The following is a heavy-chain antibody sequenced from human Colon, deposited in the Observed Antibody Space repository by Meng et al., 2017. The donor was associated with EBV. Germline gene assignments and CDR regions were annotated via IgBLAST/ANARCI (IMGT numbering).Heavy chain of an antibody. CDR2: IYHSGST. J-gene: IGHJ4*02. CDR3: ARRRGGSGRDC. V-gene: IGHV4-39*01. CDR1: GGSISSSHYY. D-gene: IGHD3-10*01. Sequence: QLQRQESGPGLVKPSEPLSRTCTASGGSISSSHYYWGWVRQPPGKGLQWIGTIYHSGSTSYNPSLQSRVTMFVDTSKNQFSLMLTSVTATDTAVYYCARRRGGSGRDCWGQGTLVTVSS.